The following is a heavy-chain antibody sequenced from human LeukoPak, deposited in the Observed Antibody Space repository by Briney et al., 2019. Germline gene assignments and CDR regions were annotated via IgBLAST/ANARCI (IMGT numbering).Heavy chain of an antibody. CDR3: AGGAGWLIDY. CDR2: IRQDGSEK. J-gene: IGHJ4*02. D-gene: IGHD3-16*01. CDR1: GFSFGRHW. V-gene: IGHV3-7*03. Sequence: GGSLRLSCAASGFSFGRHWMNWVRQAPGKGLEWVANIRQDGSEKNYVDSVTGRFTISRDNAKNSLFLQMDSLRAEDTAVYYCAGGAGWLIDYWGQGTLVTVSS.